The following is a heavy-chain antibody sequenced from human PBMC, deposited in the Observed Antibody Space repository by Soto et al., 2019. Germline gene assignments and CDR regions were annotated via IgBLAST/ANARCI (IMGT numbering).Heavy chain of an antibody. CDR3: TKRRSARPGFDAFDL. CDR2: ISGDSGSS. V-gene: IGHV3-9*01. Sequence: SLILSCAASGFTFEAYSLHLVRQLPGKGLEWVAGISGDSGSSGYADSVRGRFTVSRDNAKNSLFLQMSSLSPEDTALYYCTKRRSARPGFDAFDLWGQGTMVTVSS. CDR1: GFTFEAYS. J-gene: IGHJ3*01.